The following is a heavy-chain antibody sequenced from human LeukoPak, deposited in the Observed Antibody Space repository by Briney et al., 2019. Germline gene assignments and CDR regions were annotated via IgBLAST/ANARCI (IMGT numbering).Heavy chain of an antibody. CDR1: GGSISSSNYY. CDR3: ARDLGSATVVRGIINY. D-gene: IGHD3-10*01. J-gene: IGHJ4*02. V-gene: IGHV4-39*07. Sequence: SETLSLTCTVSGGSISSSNYYWVWIRQPPGKGLQWIGSIYYSGSTYYNPSLKSRVTISVDTSKNQFSLKLSSMTAADTAVYYCARDLGSATVVRGIINYWGQGTLVTVSS. CDR2: IYYSGST.